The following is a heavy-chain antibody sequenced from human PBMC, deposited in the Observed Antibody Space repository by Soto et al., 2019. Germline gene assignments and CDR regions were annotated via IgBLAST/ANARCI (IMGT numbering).Heavy chain of an antibody. CDR2: IIPILGIA. D-gene: IGHD1-1*01. J-gene: IGHJ4*02. CDR1: GGTFSSYT. Sequence: QVQLVQSGAEVKKPGSSVKVSCKASGGTFSSYTISWVRQAPGQGLEWMGRIIPILGIANYAQKFQGRVTITADKSTSTAYMELSSLRSEDTAVYYCARDSMYHWNDGGNFDYWGQGTLVTVSS. CDR3: ARDSMYHWNDGGNFDY. V-gene: IGHV1-69*08.